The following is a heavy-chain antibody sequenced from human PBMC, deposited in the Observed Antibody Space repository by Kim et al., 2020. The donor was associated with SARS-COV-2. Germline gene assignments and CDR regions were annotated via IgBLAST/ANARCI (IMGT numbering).Heavy chain of an antibody. D-gene: IGHD5-12*01. J-gene: IGHJ4*02. V-gene: IGHV3-30*01. Sequence: VKGRFTISRDNSKTTLYLQMNSLRAEDTAVYYCARERGYSGYDSGHFDYWGQGTLVTVSS. CDR3: ARERGYSGYDSGHFDY.